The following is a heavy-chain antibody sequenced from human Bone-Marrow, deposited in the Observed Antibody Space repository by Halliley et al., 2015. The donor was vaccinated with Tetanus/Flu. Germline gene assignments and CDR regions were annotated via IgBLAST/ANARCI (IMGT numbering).Heavy chain of an antibody. Sequence: VLYSSGSTNYADSVKDRFTISRDDSRNVLHLQMNSLRADDTARYYCARGGKLIPVDVFDLWGQGTMVTVS. D-gene: IGHD2-15*01. CDR3: ARGGKLIPVDVFDL. V-gene: IGHV3-53*01. J-gene: IGHJ3*01. CDR2: LYSSGST.